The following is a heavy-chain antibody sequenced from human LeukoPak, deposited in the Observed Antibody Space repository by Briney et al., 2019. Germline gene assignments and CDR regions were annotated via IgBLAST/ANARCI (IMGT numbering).Heavy chain of an antibody. CDR1: GYTFTSYY. V-gene: IGHV1-46*01. CDR3: ARVYGDYFSYYYYMDV. CDR2: INPSGGST. J-gene: IGHJ6*03. D-gene: IGHD4-17*01. Sequence: GASVKVSCKASGYTFTSYYMHWVRQAPGQGLEWMGIINPSGGSTSYAQKFQGRVTMTRDMSTSTVYMELSSLRSEDTAAYYCARVYGDYFSYYYYMDVWGKGTTVTVSS.